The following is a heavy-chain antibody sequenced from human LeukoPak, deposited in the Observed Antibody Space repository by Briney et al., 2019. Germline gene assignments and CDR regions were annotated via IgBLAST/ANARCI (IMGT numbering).Heavy chain of an antibody. D-gene: IGHD6-6*01. CDR3: ERETSIAALI. CDR1: GGSISSSSYY. V-gene: IGHV4-39*01. J-gene: IGHJ2*01. CDR2: IYYSGNT. Sequence: SETLPHTCIVSGGSISSSSYYWGWIRQPPGKGLEWTGSIYYSGNTYYNPSLKSRVIISVDTSMSQLSLKLTSVTAADTAVYYCERETSIAALIWGGGTLLSVSS.